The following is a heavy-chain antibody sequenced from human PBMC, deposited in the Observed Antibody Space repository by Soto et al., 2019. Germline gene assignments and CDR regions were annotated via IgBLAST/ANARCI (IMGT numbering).Heavy chain of an antibody. CDR1: GDSVSSNSAA. Sequence: SQTLSLTCAISGDSVSSNSAAWNWIRQSPSRGLEWLGRTYYRSKWYNDYAVSVKRRITTNPDTSKNQFSLQLNSVTPEATAVYYCARESSQTGARVAPPPNFDYWGQGTLVTVSS. V-gene: IGHV6-1*01. J-gene: IGHJ4*02. D-gene: IGHD2-15*01. CDR3: ARESSQTGARVAPPPNFDY. CDR2: TYYRSKWYN.